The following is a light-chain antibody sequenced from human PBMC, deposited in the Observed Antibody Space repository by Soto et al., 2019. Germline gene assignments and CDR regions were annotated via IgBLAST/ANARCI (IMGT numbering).Light chain of an antibody. CDR3: SSYTSISTVV. J-gene: IGLJ2*01. V-gene: IGLV2-14*01. CDR2: EVS. CDR1: SSDVGGYNY. Sequence: QSALTQPASVSGSPGQSITISCTGTSSDVGGYNYVSWYQQHPVKAPELMIYEVSNRTSGVSNRFSGSKSGNTASLTISGLQAEDEADYYCSSYTSISTVVFGGGTKLNVL.